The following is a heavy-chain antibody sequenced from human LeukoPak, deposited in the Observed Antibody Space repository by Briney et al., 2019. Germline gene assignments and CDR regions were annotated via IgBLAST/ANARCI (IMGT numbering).Heavy chain of an antibody. D-gene: IGHD3-3*01. CDR2: VKQDGSEK. V-gene: IGHV3-7*01. J-gene: IGHJ4*02. CDR3: ARGHRAWSY. CDR1: GFTFSSYW. Sequence: QSGGSLRLSCSASGFTFSSYWVTWVRQAPGKGLEWVANVKQDGSEKNYVDSVKGRFTISRDNAKNSLYLQMNSLGVDDTAVYYCARGHRAWSYWGQGTLVTVSS.